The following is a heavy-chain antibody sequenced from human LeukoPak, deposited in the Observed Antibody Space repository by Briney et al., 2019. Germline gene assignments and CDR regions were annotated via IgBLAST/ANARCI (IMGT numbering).Heavy chain of an antibody. CDR2: ISSSSSYI. CDR1: GFTFSSYS. V-gene: IGHV3-21*01. J-gene: IGHJ3*02. Sequence: GGSLRLSCAASGFTFSSYSMNWVRKAPGKGLEWVSSISSSSSYIYYADSVKGRFTISRDNAKNSLYLQMNSLRAEDTAVYYCARPLVAGTLDDAFDIWGQGTMVTVSS. D-gene: IGHD6-19*01. CDR3: ARPLVAGTLDDAFDI.